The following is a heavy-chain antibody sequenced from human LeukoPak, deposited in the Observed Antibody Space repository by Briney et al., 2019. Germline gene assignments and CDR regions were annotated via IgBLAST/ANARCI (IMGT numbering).Heavy chain of an antibody. J-gene: IGHJ2*01. V-gene: IGHV4-59*01. D-gene: IGHD2/OR15-2a*01. Sequence: SETLSLTCTVSGGSISSYYWSWIRQPPGKGLEWIGYIYYSGSTNYNPSLKSRVTISVDTSKNQFSLKLSSVTAADTAVYHCVRDEAEFGNRQWYFDLWGRGTLVIVSS. CDR1: GGSISSYY. CDR3: VRDEAEFGNRQWYFDL. CDR2: IYYSGST.